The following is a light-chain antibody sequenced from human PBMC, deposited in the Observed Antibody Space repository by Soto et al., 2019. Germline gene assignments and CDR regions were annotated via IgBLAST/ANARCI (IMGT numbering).Light chain of an antibody. Sequence: EIVLTQSPATLSLSPGERATLSCGASQSVSSRYLAWYQQKPGLAPRLLIYGASSRDTGIPDRFGGSGSGTKFTPPTSSMQHEDFAAYYCQQHGSCSGTFGQGTNADIK. V-gene: IGKV3D-20*01. CDR1: QSVSSRY. CDR2: GAS. J-gene: IGKJ1*01. CDR3: QQHGSCSGT.